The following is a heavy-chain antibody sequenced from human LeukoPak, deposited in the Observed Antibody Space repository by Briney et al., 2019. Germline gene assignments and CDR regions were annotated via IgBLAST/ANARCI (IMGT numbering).Heavy chain of an antibody. CDR1: GFTFSSYA. D-gene: IGHD3-3*01. J-gene: IGHJ4*02. V-gene: IGHV3-23*01. Sequence: GGSLRLSCAASGFTFSSYAMSWVRQTPGKGLEWVSSISGGGDSEYYADSVKGRFTISRDNAKNSLYLQMNSLRAEDTAVYYCARESLLRFLEWYARGQGTLVTVSS. CDR2: ISGGGDSE. CDR3: ARESLLRFLEWYA.